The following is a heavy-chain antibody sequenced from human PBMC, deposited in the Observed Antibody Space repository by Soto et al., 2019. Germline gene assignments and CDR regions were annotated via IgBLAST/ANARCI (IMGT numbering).Heavy chain of an antibody. Sequence: GESLKISCKVSGYGFTSYWIDWVRQMPGKGLEWMGRIDPSDSYTNYSPSFQGHVTISADKSISTAYLQWSSLKASDTAMYYCARRVSSGYYTPYYYGMDVWGQGTTVTVSS. CDR3: ARRVSSGYYTPYYYGMDV. J-gene: IGHJ6*02. D-gene: IGHD3-22*01. CDR1: GYGFTSYW. V-gene: IGHV5-10-1*01. CDR2: IDPSDSYT.